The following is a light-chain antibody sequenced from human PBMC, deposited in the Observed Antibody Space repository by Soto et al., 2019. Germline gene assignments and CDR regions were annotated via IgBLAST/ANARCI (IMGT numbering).Light chain of an antibody. CDR1: SGHSSYA. Sequence: QPVLTQSPSASASLGASVKLTCTPSSGHSSYAIAWHQQQPEKGPRYLMKLNSDGSHSKGDGIPDRFSGSSSGAERYLTISSLQSEDEADYYCQTWGTGPWVFGGGTKLTVL. CDR3: QTWGTGPWV. V-gene: IGLV4-69*01. J-gene: IGLJ3*02. CDR2: LNSDGSH.